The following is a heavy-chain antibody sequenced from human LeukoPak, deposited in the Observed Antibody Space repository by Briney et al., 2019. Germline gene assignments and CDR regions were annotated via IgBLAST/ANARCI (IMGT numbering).Heavy chain of an antibody. CDR3: ARGPVQVGATLGETFDI. J-gene: IGHJ3*02. CDR2: MNPNSGNT. Sequence: ASVKVSCKASGYTFTSYDINWVQQATGQGLEWMGWMNPNSGNTGYAQKFQGRVTITRNTPISTAYMELSSLRSEDTAVYYCARGPVQVGATLGETFDIWGQGTMVTVSS. D-gene: IGHD1-26*01. CDR1: GYTFTSYD. V-gene: IGHV1-8*03.